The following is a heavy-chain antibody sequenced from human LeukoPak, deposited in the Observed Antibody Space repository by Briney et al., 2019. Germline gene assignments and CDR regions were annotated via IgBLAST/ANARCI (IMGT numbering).Heavy chain of an antibody. V-gene: IGHV3-15*01. J-gene: IGHJ4*02. CDR1: GFTFSSYA. CDR2: VKSRSAGETT. CDR3: TLIQGWGSGSYYRDF. Sequence: GGSLRLSCAASGFTFSSYAMSWVRQAPGKGLEWVARVKSRSAGETTDYAAPVKGRFTISRDDSKNTLYLQMNSLKAEDTAVYYCTLIQGWGSGSYYRDFWGQGTLVTVSS. D-gene: IGHD3-10*01.